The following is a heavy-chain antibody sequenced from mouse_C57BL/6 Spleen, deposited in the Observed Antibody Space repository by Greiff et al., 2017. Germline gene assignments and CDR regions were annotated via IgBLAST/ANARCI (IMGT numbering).Heavy chain of an antibody. CDR2: IWSGGST. CDR3: ARKDYSYYYAMDY. D-gene: IGHD1-1*01. CDR1: GFSLTSYG. J-gene: IGHJ4*01. Sequence: VQGVESGPGLVQPSQSLSITCTVSGFSLTSYGVHWVRQSPGKGLEWLGVIWSGGSTDYNAAFISRLSISKDNSKSQVFFKMNSLQADDTAIYYCARKDYSYYYAMDYWGQGTSVTVSS. V-gene: IGHV2-2*01.